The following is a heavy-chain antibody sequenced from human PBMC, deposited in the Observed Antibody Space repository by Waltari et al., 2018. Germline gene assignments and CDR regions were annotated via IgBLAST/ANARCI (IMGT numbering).Heavy chain of an antibody. J-gene: IGHJ4*02. D-gene: IGHD2-2*01. V-gene: IGHV3-7*04. CDR1: KFTLTSYW. Sequence: EVQPVESGGGLAQPGGSLRLSCVVSKFTLTSYWMSWVRQAPGKGLEWLANIKEDGSEKYYADSVKGRFTISRDNAKNSLYLQMNSLRAEDTAVYYCARWQYAFDYWGQGTLVTVSS. CDR2: IKEDGSEK. CDR3: ARWQYAFDY.